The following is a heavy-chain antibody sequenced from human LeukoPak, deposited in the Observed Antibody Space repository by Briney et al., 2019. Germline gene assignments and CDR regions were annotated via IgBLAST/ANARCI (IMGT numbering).Heavy chain of an antibody. CDR2: IWYDGSNK. V-gene: IGHV3-33*01. D-gene: IGHD3-10*01. J-gene: IGHJ4*02. CDR1: GFTFSSYG. Sequence: GGYLRLSCAASGFTFSSYGMHWVRQAPGKGLEWVAVIWYDGSNKYYADSVKGRFTISRDNSKNTLYLQMNSLRAEDTAVYYCARDSVRGVIIRPIDYWGQGTLVTVSS. CDR3: ARDSVRGVIIRPIDY.